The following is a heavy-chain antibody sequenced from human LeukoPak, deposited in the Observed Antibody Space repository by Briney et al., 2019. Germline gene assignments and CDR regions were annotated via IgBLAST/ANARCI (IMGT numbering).Heavy chain of an antibody. CDR1: GFTFSDYY. CDR2: ISSSGSTI. J-gene: IGHJ6*03. D-gene: IGHD3-10*01. Sequence: GGSLRLSCAASGFTFSDYYMSWIRQAPGKGQEWVSYISSSGSTIYYADSVKGRFTISRDNAKNSLYLQMNSLRAEDTAVYYCARDYGSGSYFGNRYYYYMDVWGKGTTVTISS. V-gene: IGHV3-11*04. CDR3: ARDYGSGSYFGNRYYYYMDV.